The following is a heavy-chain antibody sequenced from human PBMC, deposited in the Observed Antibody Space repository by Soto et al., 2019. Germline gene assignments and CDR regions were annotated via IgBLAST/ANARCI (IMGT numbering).Heavy chain of an antibody. Sequence: ETLSLTCTVSGGSIYRSGYYWGWIRQPPGRGLEWIGNIDYSGVTYSNPSLKSRVTISRDTSKNQFSLKLTSVTAADTALYYCGKVLVGATGHTDSDSWGPGTLVTVSS. CDR2: IDYSGVT. CDR3: GKVLVGATGHTDSDS. J-gene: IGHJ4*02. D-gene: IGHD2-15*01. V-gene: IGHV4-39*01. CDR1: GGSIYRSGYY.